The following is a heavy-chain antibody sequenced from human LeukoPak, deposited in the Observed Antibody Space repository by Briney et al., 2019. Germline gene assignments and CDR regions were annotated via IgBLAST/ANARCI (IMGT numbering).Heavy chain of an antibody. J-gene: IGHJ4*02. Sequence: SETLSLTCAVLGGSFSGHYLTWIRQPPGKGLQWIGEIHPSGSTNYNPSLKSRVTVSVDKSKNQFSLKLSSVTAADTAVYYCASSPAVAGGYYFDYWGQGTLVTVSS. CDR1: GGSFSGHY. D-gene: IGHD6-19*01. CDR3: ASSPAVAGGYYFDY. V-gene: IGHV4-34*01. CDR2: IHPSGST.